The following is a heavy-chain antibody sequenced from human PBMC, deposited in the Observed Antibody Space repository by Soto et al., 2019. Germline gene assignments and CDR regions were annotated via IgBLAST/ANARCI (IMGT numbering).Heavy chain of an antibody. CDR2: INPYNGNT. D-gene: IGHD3-16*01. CDR3: ARDWFGIDY. CDR1: GYTFTSYG. Sequence: QVQLVQSGAEVKKPGASVKVSCKASGYTFTSYGISWVRQAPGQGLEWMGWINPYNGNTNYAQKLQGRVTMTTDTYTNIAYMELRSLISDDTAVYYCARDWFGIDYWGQGTLVTVSS. V-gene: IGHV1-18*01. J-gene: IGHJ4*02.